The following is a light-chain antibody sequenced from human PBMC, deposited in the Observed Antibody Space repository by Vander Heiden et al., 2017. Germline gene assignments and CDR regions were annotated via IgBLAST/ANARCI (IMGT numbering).Light chain of an antibody. CDR1: SSDVGGYNY. V-gene: IGLV2-11*01. Sequence: QSALTQPRAVSGSPGQSVTISCTGTSSDVGGYNYVSWYQQHPGRAPKVFIYDVTQRPSGVPDRFSGSKSGNTASLTISGRQAEDEADYYCSSYAGSYTWVFGGGTKLTVL. CDR3: SSYAGSYTWV. CDR2: DVT. J-gene: IGLJ3*02.